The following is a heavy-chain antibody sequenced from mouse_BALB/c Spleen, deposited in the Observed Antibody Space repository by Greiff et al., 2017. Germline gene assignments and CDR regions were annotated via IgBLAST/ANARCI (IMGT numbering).Heavy chain of an antibody. D-gene: IGHD2-2*01. V-gene: IGHV14-3*02. CDR2: IDPANGNT. CDR3: ARGGYDNYYAMDY. Sequence: VQLQQSGAELVKPGASVKLSCTASGFNIKDTYMHWVKQRPEQGLEWIGRIDPANGNTKYDPKFQGKATITADTSSNTAYLQLSSLTSEDTAVYYCARGGYDNYYAMDYWGQGTSVTVSS. J-gene: IGHJ4*01. CDR1: GFNIKDTY.